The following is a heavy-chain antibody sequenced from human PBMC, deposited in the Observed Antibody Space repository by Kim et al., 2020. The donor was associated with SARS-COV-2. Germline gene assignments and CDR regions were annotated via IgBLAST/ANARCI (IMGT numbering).Heavy chain of an antibody. J-gene: IGHJ3*01. CDR1: GFTFKNSG. CDR3: ANPEPIDQDNMYA. CDR2: IWYNGSNA. V-gene: IGHV3-33*06. D-gene: IGHD3-10*02. Sequence: GGSLRLSCAASGFTFKNSGMHWVRQAPGKGLEWVAVIWYNGSNADYADSVKGRFRVSRDNSENKQYVQMNSHRPEDTDAYFYANPEPIDQDNMYACGQGT.